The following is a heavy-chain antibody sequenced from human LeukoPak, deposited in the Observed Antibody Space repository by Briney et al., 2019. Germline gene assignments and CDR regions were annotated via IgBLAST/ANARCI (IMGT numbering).Heavy chain of an antibody. D-gene: IGHD1-26*01. J-gene: IGHJ4*02. CDR2: IWYDGSNK. CDR3: AKDRGGSSPPFDY. Sequence: PGGSLRLSCAASGFTFSSYGMHWVRQAPGKGLEWVAVIWYDGSNKYYADSVKGRFTISRDNSKNTLYLQMNRLRAEDTAVYYCAKDRGGSSPPFDYWGQGTLVTVSS. V-gene: IGHV3-33*06. CDR1: GFTFSSYG.